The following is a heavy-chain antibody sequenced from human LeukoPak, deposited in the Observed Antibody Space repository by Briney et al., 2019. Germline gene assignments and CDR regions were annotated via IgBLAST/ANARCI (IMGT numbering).Heavy chain of an antibody. CDR2: INPSGGST. D-gene: IGHD1-26*01. Sequence: ASVKVSCKASGYTFTNYYIHWVRQAPGQGLEWMGMINPSGGSTIYTHKFQARVTVTRDTSTSTVYMELSSLRSEDTAVYYCARSRGTYFDYWGQGTLVTVSS. V-gene: IGHV1-46*01. J-gene: IGHJ4*02. CDR3: ARSRGTYFDY. CDR1: GYTFTNYY.